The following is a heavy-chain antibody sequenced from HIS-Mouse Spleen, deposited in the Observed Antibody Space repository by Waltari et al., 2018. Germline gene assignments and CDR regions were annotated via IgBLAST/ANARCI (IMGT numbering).Heavy chain of an antibody. CDR3: AREKGYYGSGSYYYYYYGMDV. V-gene: IGHV4-31*03. J-gene: IGHJ6*02. D-gene: IGHD3-10*01. CDR1: GGSISSGGYY. CDR2: IYYSGST. Sequence: QVQLQESGPGLVKPSQTLSLTCTVSGGSISSGGYYWSWIRLHPGKGLEWIGYIYYSGSTYYNPSLKSRVTISVDTSKNQFSLKLSSVTAADTAVYYCAREKGYYGSGSYYYYYYGMDVWGQGTTVTVSS.